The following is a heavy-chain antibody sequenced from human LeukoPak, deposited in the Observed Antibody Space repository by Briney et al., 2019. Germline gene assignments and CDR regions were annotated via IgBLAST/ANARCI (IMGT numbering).Heavy chain of an antibody. J-gene: IGHJ3*01. CDR2: INNDGSST. Sequence: GGSLRLSCAASGFAFSPYWMHWVRQGPGKGLVWVSRINNDGSSTIYADSVKGRFTISRDNAKNTLDLQMDSLRAEDTAVYYCARGGGNHAFDVWGQGTMVTVSS. D-gene: IGHD4-23*01. V-gene: IGHV3-74*01. CDR1: GFAFSPYW. CDR3: ARGGGNHAFDV.